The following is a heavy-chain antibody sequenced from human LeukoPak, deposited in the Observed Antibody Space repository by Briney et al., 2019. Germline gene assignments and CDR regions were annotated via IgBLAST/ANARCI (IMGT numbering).Heavy chain of an antibody. CDR1: GGSISSGGYY. D-gene: IGHD2-2*01. CDR3: ARARQDCSSTSCHNWFDP. Sequence: SETLSLTCTVSGGSISSGGYYWSWIRQHPGKGLEWIGYIYYSGSTYYNPSLKSRVTISVDTSKNQFSLKLSSVTAADTAAYYCARARQDCSSTSCHNWFDPWGQGTLVTVSS. V-gene: IGHV4-31*03. J-gene: IGHJ5*02. CDR2: IYYSGST.